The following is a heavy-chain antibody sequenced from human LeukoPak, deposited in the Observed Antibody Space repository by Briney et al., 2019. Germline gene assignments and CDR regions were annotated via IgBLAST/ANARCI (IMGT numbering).Heavy chain of an antibody. CDR1: GFTFSSYA. V-gene: IGHV3-23*01. Sequence: GGSLRLSCAASGFTFSSYAISWVRQAPGKGLEWVSAISGSGGSTYYADSVKGRFTISRDNSKNTLYLQMNSLRAEDTAVYYCAKFLGVSVWYGISGPWGQGTLVTVSS. D-gene: IGHD3-10*01. CDR3: AKFLGVSVWYGISGP. J-gene: IGHJ5*02. CDR2: ISGSGGST.